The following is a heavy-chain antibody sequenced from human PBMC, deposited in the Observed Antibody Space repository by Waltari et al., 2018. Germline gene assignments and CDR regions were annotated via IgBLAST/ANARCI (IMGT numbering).Heavy chain of an antibody. Sequence: QVQLQESGPGLVKPSETLSLTCIVSDYSINSRHYWVWIRQPPGKGLEWLASIYHTGSTYSNPSFKSRVTISVDKSKNLFSLKLTSVTAADTAVYYCARDPSQFSSNWYFDFWGQGTMVTVSS. D-gene: IGHD6-13*01. J-gene: IGHJ3*01. V-gene: IGHV4-38-2*02. CDR1: DYSINSRHY. CDR2: IYHTGST. CDR3: ARDPSQFSSNWYFDF.